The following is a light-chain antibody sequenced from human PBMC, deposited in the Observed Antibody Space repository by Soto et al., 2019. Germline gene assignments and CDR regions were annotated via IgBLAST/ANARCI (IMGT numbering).Light chain of an antibody. Sequence: QSVLTQPPSASGSPGQSVTISCTGTSSDVGLYDYVSWYQQHPDKVPKLLIYEVTQRPSGVPDRFSGSKSGNTASLTVSGLQAEDEADYYCSSYGGNSNYVFGTGTKVTVL. CDR3: SSYGGNSNYV. V-gene: IGLV2-8*01. CDR1: SSDVGLYDY. J-gene: IGLJ1*01. CDR2: EVT.